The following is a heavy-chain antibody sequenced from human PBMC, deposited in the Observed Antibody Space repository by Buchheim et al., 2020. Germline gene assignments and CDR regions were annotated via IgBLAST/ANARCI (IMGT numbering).Heavy chain of an antibody. V-gene: IGHV3-7*01. Sequence: EVQLVESGGGLVQPGGSLRLSCAASGFTFSSYWMSWVRQAPGKGLEWVANIKQDGSEKYYVDSVKGRFTISRDNATNSLYLQMNSLRDEDTAVYYCARVEWQWLGRRGWYFDLWGRGTL. CDR1: GFTFSSYW. D-gene: IGHD6-19*01. CDR2: IKQDGSEK. J-gene: IGHJ2*01. CDR3: ARVEWQWLGRRGWYFDL.